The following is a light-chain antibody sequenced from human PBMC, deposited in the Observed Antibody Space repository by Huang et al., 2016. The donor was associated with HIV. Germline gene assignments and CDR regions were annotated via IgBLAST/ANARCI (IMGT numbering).Light chain of an antibody. CDR3: QQYDTFS. J-gene: IGKJ2*01. CDR1: RNLTNSQ. V-gene: IGKV3-20*01. CDR2: GAS. Sequence: EVVLTQSPGFLSLSAGERASLSCRASRNLTNSQLAWYQQKVGQPPRLLVFGASTRVSGVPERFTGGVAGRDFTLSISGLEPDDFATYYCQQYDTFSFGQGTRLE.